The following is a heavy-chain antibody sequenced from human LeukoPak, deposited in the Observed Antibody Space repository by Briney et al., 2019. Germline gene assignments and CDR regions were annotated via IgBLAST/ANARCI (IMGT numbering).Heavy chain of an antibody. Sequence: PGGSLRLSCAASGFIFTSYGMHWVRQAPGKGLEWVSFIRYDGSDTDYADSAKGRFTISRDNSKNTLYLQMNSVRVEDTAVYYCVRDPSGMDAFDIWGQGTVVTVSS. J-gene: IGHJ3*02. D-gene: IGHD6-13*01. CDR3: VRDPSGMDAFDI. CDR2: IRYDGSDT. V-gene: IGHV3-30*02. CDR1: GFIFTSYG.